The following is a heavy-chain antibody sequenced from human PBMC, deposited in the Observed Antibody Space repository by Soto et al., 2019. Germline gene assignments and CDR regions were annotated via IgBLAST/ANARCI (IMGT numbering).Heavy chain of an antibody. V-gene: IGHV4-34*01. J-gene: IGHJ4*02. CDR3: ARLHPVVVIND. Sequence: PSETLSLTCAAYGGSFSGYYWSWIRQPPGEGLESTGESNHTGSTNYYPSLKSRVAISVDPSKNLFSLELSSVTAADTAVYYCARLHPVVVINDWGQGTLVAVSS. CDR2: SNHTGST. CDR1: GGSFSGYY. D-gene: IGHD3-22*01.